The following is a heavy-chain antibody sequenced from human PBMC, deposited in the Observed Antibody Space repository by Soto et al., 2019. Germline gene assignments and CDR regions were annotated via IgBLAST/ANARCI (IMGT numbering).Heavy chain of an antibody. CDR2: INHSGST. CDR1: GGSFSGYY. D-gene: IGHD6-19*01. Sequence: SETLSLTCAVYGGSFSGYYWSWIRQPPGKGLEWIGEINHSGSTNYNPSLKSRVTISVDTSKNQFSLKLSSVTAADTAVYYCARRYSSIYYMDVWGKGTTVTVSS. CDR3: ARRYSSIYYMDV. V-gene: IGHV4-34*01. J-gene: IGHJ6*03.